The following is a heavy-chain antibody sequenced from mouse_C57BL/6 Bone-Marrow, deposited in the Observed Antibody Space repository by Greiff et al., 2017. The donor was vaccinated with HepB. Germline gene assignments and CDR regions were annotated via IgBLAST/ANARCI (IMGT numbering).Heavy chain of an antibody. CDR3: TTLDSSGYVIAY. V-gene: IGHV14-4*01. CDR2: IDPENGDT. J-gene: IGHJ3*01. Sequence: VQLQQSRAELVRPGASVKLSCTASGFNIKDDYMHWVKQRPEQGLEWIGWIDPENGDTEYASKFQGKATITADTSSNTAYLQLSSLTSEDTAVYYCTTLDSSGYVIAYWGQGTLVTVSA. D-gene: IGHD3-2*02. CDR1: GFNIKDDY.